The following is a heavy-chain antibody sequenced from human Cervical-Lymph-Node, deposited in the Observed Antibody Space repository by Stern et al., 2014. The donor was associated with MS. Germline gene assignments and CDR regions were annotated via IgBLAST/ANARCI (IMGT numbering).Heavy chain of an antibody. CDR1: GATFSSYG. CDR2: IIPRFGAA. V-gene: IGHV1-69*01. CDR3: SRCASVVVVRDQQGLWYFDL. D-gene: IGHD2-21*01. Sequence: QVQLVQSGAVVKKPGSSVKVSCKASGATFSSYGFTWVRQAPGQGLEWMGEIIPRFGAATYAQKFQGRVTITADESTSTVYMEVNSLKSEDTAVYYCSRCASVVVVRDQQGLWYFDLWGRGTLIIVSS. J-gene: IGHJ2*01.